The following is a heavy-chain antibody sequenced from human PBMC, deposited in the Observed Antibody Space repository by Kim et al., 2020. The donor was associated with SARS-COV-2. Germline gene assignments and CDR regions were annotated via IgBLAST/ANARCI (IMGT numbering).Heavy chain of an antibody. Sequence: GGPLRLSCAASGFTFSNAWMSWVRQAPGKGLEWVGRIKSKTDGGTTDYAAPVKGRFTISRDDSKNTLYLQMNSLKTEDTAVYYCTTETSSLGSWLYCSGGSCSDYWGQGTLVTVSS. V-gene: IGHV3-15*01. CDR2: IKSKTDGGTT. J-gene: IGHJ4*02. CDR1: GFTFSNAW. CDR3: TTETSSLGSWLYCSGGSCSDY. D-gene: IGHD2-15*01.